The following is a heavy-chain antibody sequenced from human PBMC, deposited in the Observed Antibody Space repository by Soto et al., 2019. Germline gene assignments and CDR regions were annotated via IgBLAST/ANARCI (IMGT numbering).Heavy chain of an antibody. V-gene: IGHV3-23*01. CDR1: GFTFSSYA. Sequence: GGSLRLSCAASGFTFSSYAMSWVRQAPGKGLEWVSAISGSGGSTYYADSVKGRFTISRDNSKNTLYLQMNSLRAEDTAVYYCAKAPDRLLWFGDFDYWGQGTLVTVSS. CDR3: AKAPDRLLWFGDFDY. CDR2: ISGSGGST. J-gene: IGHJ4*02. D-gene: IGHD3-10*01.